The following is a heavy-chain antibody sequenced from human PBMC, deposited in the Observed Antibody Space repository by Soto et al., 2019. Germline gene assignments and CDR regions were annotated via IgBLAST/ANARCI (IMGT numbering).Heavy chain of an antibody. Sequence: QVQLQEAGPGLVKPSQTLSLTCTVSGGSISSGDYYWSWIRQPPGKGLECIGYIYYSGSTYYNPSLTSRVTISVHTSKNQFSLELSSVTAAAPAVYYCARDGGYWYFDLWGRGTMVTVSS. J-gene: IGHJ2*01. D-gene: IGHD3-10*01. CDR3: ARDGGYWYFDL. V-gene: IGHV4-30-4*01. CDR1: GGSISSGDYY. CDR2: IYYSGST.